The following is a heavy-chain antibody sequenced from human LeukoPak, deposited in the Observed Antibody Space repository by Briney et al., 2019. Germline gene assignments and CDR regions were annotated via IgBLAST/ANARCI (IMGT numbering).Heavy chain of an antibody. CDR3: ARESIAAARALFDY. CDR2: ISSSGSTI. CDR1: GFTFSSYA. V-gene: IGHV3-48*04. D-gene: IGHD6-13*01. Sequence: PGGSLRLSCAASGFTFSSYAMSWVRQAPGKGLEWVSYISSSGSTIYYADSVKGRFTISRDNAKNSLYLQMNSLRAEDTAVYYCARESIAAARALFDYWGQGTLVTVSS. J-gene: IGHJ4*02.